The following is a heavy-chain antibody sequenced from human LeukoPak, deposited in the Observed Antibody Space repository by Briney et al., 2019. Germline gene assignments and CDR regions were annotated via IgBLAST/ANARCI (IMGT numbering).Heavy chain of an antibody. Sequence: ASVKVSCKASGYTFTGYYMHWVRQAPGQGLVWMGWINPNSGGTNYAQKFQGRVTMTRDTSISTAYMELSRLRSDDTAVYYCARAPFYYYYDSSGSGLFDPWGQGTLVTVSS. CDR2: INPNSGGT. J-gene: IGHJ5*02. D-gene: IGHD3-22*01. V-gene: IGHV1-2*02. CDR3: ARAPFYYYYDSSGSGLFDP. CDR1: GYTFTGYY.